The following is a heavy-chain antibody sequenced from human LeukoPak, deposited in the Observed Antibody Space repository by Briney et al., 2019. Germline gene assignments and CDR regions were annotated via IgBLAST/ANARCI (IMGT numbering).Heavy chain of an antibody. CDR3: AKFEASRPVYFDY. CDR2: ISGSGGST. J-gene: IGHJ4*02. Sequence: GGSLRLSCAASGFTFSSYAMSWVRQAPGKGLEWVSAISGSGGSTYYADSVKGRSTISRDNSKNTLYLQMNSLRAEDTAVYYCAKFEASRPVYFDYWGQGTLVTVSS. V-gene: IGHV3-23*01. D-gene: IGHD2-21*01. CDR1: GFTFSSYA.